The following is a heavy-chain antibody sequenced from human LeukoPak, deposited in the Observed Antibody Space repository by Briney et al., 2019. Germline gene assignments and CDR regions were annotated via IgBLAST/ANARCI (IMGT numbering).Heavy chain of an antibody. CDR1: GFSFSTYS. J-gene: IGHJ4*02. CDR3: ATDSPETAAFDY. CDR2: IVGSSSTI. D-gene: IGHD1-1*01. Sequence: GGSLRLSCAASGFSFSTYSMNWVRQAPGPGLEWVSYIVGSSSTIYYADSVKGRFTISRDNAKNALYLQMDSLRAEDTAVYYCATDSPETAAFDYWGQGTLVTVSS. V-gene: IGHV3-48*04.